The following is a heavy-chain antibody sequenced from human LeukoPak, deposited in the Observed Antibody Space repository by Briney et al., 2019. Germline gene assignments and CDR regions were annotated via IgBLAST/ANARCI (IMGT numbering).Heavy chain of an antibody. D-gene: IGHD2-2*01. V-gene: IGHV4-4*07. CDR1: GGSISGYY. CDR3: ARDLGVVPAAPSVRRNWFDP. CDR2: IYSSGST. J-gene: IGHJ5*02. Sequence: PSETLSLTCAVSGGSISGYYWSWIRQPAGKGLEWIGRIYSSGSTTYNPSLRSRVTMSVDTSKKYFSLKLSSVTAADTAVYYCARDLGVVPAAPSVRRNWFDPWGQGTLVTVSS.